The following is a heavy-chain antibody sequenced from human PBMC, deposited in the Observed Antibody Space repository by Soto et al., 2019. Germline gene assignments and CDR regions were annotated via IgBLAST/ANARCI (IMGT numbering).Heavy chain of an antibody. CDR3: AREXIEWELLGYYYYYGMDV. V-gene: IGHV4-39*02. Sequence: SETLSLTCTVSGGSISSSSYYWGWIRQPPGKGMEWIGSIYYSGSTYYNPSLKSRVTISVDTSKNQFSLKLSSVTAADTAVYYCAREXIEWELLGYYYYYGMDVWGRGTTVTVSS. CDR2: IYYSGST. CDR1: GGSISSSSYY. D-gene: IGHD1-26*01. J-gene: IGHJ6*02.